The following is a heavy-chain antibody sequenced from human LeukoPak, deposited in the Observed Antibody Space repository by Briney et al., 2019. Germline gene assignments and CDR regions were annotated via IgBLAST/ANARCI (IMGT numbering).Heavy chain of an antibody. V-gene: IGHV3-15*01. D-gene: IGHD2-15*01. CDR1: GFTFSNGW. CDR3: TKGGGHLHSNPFYY. Sequence: TAGGSLRLSCAASGFTFSNGWMSWVRQAPGKGLEWVGHIKSKTNGGTTDYAAPVKGRFSISRDDLRTTVYLQMNRLKTEDTAGDYLTKGGGHLHSNPFYYLGQGTLVTVSS. CDR2: IKSKTNGGTT. J-gene: IGHJ4*02.